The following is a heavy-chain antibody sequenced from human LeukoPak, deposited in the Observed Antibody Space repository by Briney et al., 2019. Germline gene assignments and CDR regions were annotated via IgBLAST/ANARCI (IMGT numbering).Heavy chain of an antibody. D-gene: IGHD5-18*01. J-gene: IGHJ3*02. Sequence: PGGSLRLSCAASGFTVSSNYMSWVRQAPGKGLEWVSVIYSGGSTYYADSVKGRFTISRDNSKNTLYLQMNSLRAEDTAVYYCAREGYSYGYDAFDIWGQGTMVTVSS. V-gene: IGHV3-66*01. CDR3: AREGYSYGYDAFDI. CDR2: IYSGGST. CDR1: GFTVSSNY.